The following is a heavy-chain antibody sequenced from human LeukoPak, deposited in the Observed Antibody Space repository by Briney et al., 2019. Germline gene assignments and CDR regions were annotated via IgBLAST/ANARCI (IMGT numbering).Heavy chain of an antibody. CDR1: GFTFSSYW. Sequence: PGGSLRLSCAASGFTFSSYWMSWVRQAPGKGLEWVANIKQDGSEKYYVDSVKGRFTISRDNAKNSLYLQMNSLRAEDTAVYYCARDLTHARAAAAANWFDPWGQGTLVTVSS. CDR3: ARDLTHARAAAAANWFDP. J-gene: IGHJ5*02. D-gene: IGHD6-13*01. CDR2: IKQDGSEK. V-gene: IGHV3-7*01.